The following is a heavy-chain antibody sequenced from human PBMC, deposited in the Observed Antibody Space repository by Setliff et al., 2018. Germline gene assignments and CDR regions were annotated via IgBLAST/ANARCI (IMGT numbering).Heavy chain of an antibody. D-gene: IGHD3-10*01. CDR1: GYTFKDSI. Sequence: ASVKVSCKATGYTFKDSITSWVRQAPGQGLEWMGWISPHSGRTYFAPKFQGTVLMTADTSTTTAYLELRSLRSDDTAVYYCSRLVRFCTRIVCQRLSGDDYWGQGTLVTVSS. CDR2: ISPHSGRT. CDR3: SRLVRFCTRIVCQRLSGDDY. J-gene: IGHJ4*02. V-gene: IGHV1-18*04.